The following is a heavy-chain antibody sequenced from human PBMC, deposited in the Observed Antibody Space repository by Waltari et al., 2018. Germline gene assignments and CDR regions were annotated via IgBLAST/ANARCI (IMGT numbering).Heavy chain of an antibody. CDR1: GYTFTGYY. Sequence: QVQLVQSGAEVKKPGASVKVSCKASGYTFTGYYMHWVRQAPGPGLEWMGRINPNSGGTNYAQKFQGRVTMTRDTSISTAYMELSRLRSDDTAVYYCARGLRFLEWLSGFDAFDIWGQGTMVTVSS. CDR2: INPNSGGT. CDR3: ARGLRFLEWLSGFDAFDI. D-gene: IGHD3-3*01. J-gene: IGHJ3*02. V-gene: IGHV1-2*06.